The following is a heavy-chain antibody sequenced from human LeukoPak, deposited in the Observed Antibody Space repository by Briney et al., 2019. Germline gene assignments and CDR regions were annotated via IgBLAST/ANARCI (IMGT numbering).Heavy chain of an antibody. CDR3: ARDGGTGYFDY. D-gene: IGHD3-16*01. CDR1: GGSISSGSYY. Sequence: SETLSLTCTVSGGSISSGSYYWSWIRQPAGKGLEWIGRIYSSGSTNYNPSLKSRVTISVDTSKNQFSLNLSSVAAADTAVYSCARDGGTGYFDYWGQGTLVTVSS. CDR2: IYSSGST. J-gene: IGHJ4*02. V-gene: IGHV4-61*02.